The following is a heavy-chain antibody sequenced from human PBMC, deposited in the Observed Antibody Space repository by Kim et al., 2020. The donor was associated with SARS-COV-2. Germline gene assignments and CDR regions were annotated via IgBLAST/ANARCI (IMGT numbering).Heavy chain of an antibody. Sequence: GGSLRLSCAASGFTFSSYAMHWVRQAPGKGLEWVAVISYDGSNKYYADSVKGRFTISRDNSKNTLYLQMNSLRAEDTAVYYCAREMATMLVDYWGQGTLVTVSS. D-gene: IGHD5-12*01. CDR1: GFTFSSYA. CDR2: ISYDGSNK. CDR3: AREMATMLVDY. V-gene: IGHV3-30*04. J-gene: IGHJ4*02.